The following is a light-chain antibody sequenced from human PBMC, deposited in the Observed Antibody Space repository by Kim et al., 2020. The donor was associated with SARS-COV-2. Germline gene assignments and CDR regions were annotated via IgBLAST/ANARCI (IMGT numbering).Light chain of an antibody. J-gene: IGKJ1*01. CDR3: QQYSSSPAT. Sequence: SPGERASLSRRASQGVSSNYLAWYHQKPGQAPRLLIYGASSRATGIPDRFSGSGSGTDFTLTITRLEPEDFAVYYCQQYSSSPATFGQGTKVDIK. V-gene: IGKV3-20*01. CDR1: QGVSSNY. CDR2: GAS.